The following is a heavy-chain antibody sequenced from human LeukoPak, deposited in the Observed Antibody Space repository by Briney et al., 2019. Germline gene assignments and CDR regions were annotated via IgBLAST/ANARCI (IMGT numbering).Heavy chain of an antibody. Sequence: ASVKVSCKASGYTFTGYYMHWVRQAPGQGLEWMGWINPNSGGTNYARKFQGRVTMTRDTSISTAYMELSRLRSDDTAVCYCARALGYSYGPPSTVSVDYWGQGTLVTVSS. V-gene: IGHV1-2*02. CDR1: GYTFTGYY. CDR3: ARALGYSYGPPSTVSVDY. D-gene: IGHD5-18*01. J-gene: IGHJ4*02. CDR2: INPNSGGT.